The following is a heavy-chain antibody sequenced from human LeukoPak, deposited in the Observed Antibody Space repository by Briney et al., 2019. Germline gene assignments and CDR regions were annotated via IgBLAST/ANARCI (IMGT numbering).Heavy chain of an antibody. Sequence: GGSLRLSCAASGFTFSSYWTHWVRQAPGKGLVWVSHINSDGSSTNYADSVKGRFTISRDNAKNTVYLQMNSLRAEDTAVYYCATSRTFDYWGQGTLVTVSS. J-gene: IGHJ4*02. CDR3: ATSRTFDY. V-gene: IGHV3-74*01. D-gene: IGHD2-8*01. CDR2: INSDGSST. CDR1: GFTFSSYW.